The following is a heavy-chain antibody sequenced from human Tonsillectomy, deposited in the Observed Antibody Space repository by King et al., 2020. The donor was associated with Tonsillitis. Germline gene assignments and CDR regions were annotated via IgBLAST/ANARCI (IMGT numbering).Heavy chain of an antibody. CDR1: AYTFTSYV. CDR3: ARDPLGYYDSSGYMDY. CDR2: ISAYNGNT. V-gene: IGHV1-18*01. Sequence: VQLVQSGAEVRKPGDSVKVSCKSSAYTFTSYVISWVRQAPGQGLEWMGWISAYNGNTNYAQKLQSRDTRTTDTPTSTAYRELRSLRSDDTAEYYCARDPLGYYDSSGYMDYWGQGTLVTVSS. J-gene: IGHJ4*02. D-gene: IGHD3-22*01.